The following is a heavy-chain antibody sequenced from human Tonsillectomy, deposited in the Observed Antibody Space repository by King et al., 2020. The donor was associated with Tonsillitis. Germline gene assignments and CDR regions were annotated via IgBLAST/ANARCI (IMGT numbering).Heavy chain of an antibody. Sequence: TLKESGPTLVKPTQTLTLTCTFSGFSLDTSGVSVGWIRQPPGKALECLALVYWNDDKRYSPSVKNRVTITKDTSKTQVVLALANMDPVDAGTYYCAHSGVPAAGGDAFDIWGPGTMVTVA. CDR3: AHSGVPAAGGDAFDI. CDR1: GFSLDTSGVS. D-gene: IGHD6-13*01. J-gene: IGHJ3*02. V-gene: IGHV2-5*01. CDR2: VYWNDDK.